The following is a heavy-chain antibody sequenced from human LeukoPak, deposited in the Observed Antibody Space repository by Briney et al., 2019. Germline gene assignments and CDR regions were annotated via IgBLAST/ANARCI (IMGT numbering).Heavy chain of an antibody. CDR3: AAEWEPAVGWFDP. V-gene: IGHV1-2*02. CDR1: GYTFTGYY. CDR2: INPNSGGT. Sequence: ASVKVSCKASGYTFTGYYMHWVRQAPGQGLEWMGWINPNSGGTNYAQKFQGRVTMTRDTSISTAYMELSRLRSDDTAVYYCAAEWEPAVGWFDPWGQGTLVTVSS. J-gene: IGHJ5*02. D-gene: IGHD1-26*01.